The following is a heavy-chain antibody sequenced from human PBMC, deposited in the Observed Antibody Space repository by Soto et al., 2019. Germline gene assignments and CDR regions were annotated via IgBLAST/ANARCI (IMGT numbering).Heavy chain of an antibody. D-gene: IGHD2-8*01. CDR2: IYHSGNA. J-gene: IGHJ4*02. Sequence: QLQLQESGSGLVKPSQTLSLTCAVSGGSVSSVGYSWTWIRQPPGKGLEWIGYIYHSGNAFYNPSLRSRVTISIDRSSNQFSLKLSSATAAETAVYYCASCYAGNGLCRDFDRWGQGTLVTVSS. CDR1: GGSVSSVGYS. CDR3: ASCYAGNGLCRDFDR. V-gene: IGHV4-30-2*01.